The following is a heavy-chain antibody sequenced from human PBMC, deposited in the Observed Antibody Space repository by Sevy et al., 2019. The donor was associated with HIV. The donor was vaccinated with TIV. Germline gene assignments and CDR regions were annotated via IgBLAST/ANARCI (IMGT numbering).Heavy chain of an antibody. CDR2: IRSKDYGGAT. CDR3: TRGYYYGSSGYSDY. J-gene: IGHJ4*02. V-gene: IGHV3-49*03. D-gene: IGHD3-22*01. CDR1: GFTFGDYV. Sequence: GESLKISCTGSGFTFGDYVMSWFRQAPGMGLEWVGFIRSKDYGGATEYAASVKGRFTISRDDSKSIADLQMNSLKTEDTAVYYCTRGYYYGSSGYSDYWGQGTLVTVSS.